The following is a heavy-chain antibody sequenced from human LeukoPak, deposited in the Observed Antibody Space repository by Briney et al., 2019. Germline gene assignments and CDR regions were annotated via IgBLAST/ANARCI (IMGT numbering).Heavy chain of an antibody. Sequence: SETLSLTCTVSGGSIRDSRTWGWVRPPPGEGLEWIANIHSDGRTAPKASLKSRLTLSLDTSTNQFSLRLTSVTAADTAFYYCARVLTAAGLDFWGQGILVTISS. D-gene: IGHD6-25*01. CDR2: IHSDGRT. V-gene: IGHV4-39*07. J-gene: IGHJ4*02. CDR3: ARVLTAAGLDF. CDR1: GGSIRDSRT.